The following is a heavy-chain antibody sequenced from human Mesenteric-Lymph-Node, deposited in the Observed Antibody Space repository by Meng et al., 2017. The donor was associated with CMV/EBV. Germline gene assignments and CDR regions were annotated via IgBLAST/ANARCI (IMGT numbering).Heavy chain of an antibody. D-gene: IGHD3-22*01. CDR3: ARDGDYYDSSGYNPFDY. CDR2: IYYSGST. CDR1: GGSISSSSYY. Sequence: QLQLQESGPGRVKPSETLSPTCTVSGGSISSSSYYWGWIRQPPGKGLEWIGSIYYSGSTYYNPSLKSRVTISVDTSKNQCSLKLSSVTAADTAVYYCARDGDYYDSSGYNPFDYWGQGTLVTVSS. V-gene: IGHV4-39*07. J-gene: IGHJ4*02.